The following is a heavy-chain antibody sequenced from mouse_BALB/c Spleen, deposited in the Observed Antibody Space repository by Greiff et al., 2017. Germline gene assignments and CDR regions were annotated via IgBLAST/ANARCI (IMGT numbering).Heavy chain of an antibody. CDR2: IYPGDGDT. J-gene: IGHJ2*01. Sequence: QVQLKQSGPELVKPGASVKISCKASGYAFSSSWMNWVKQRPGQGLEWIGRIYPGDGDTNYNGKFKGKATLTADKSSSTAYMQLSSLTSVDSAVYFCARSAYDYHFDYWGQGTTLTVSS. CDR1: GYAFSSSW. D-gene: IGHD2-4*01. V-gene: IGHV1-82*01. CDR3: ARSAYDYHFDY.